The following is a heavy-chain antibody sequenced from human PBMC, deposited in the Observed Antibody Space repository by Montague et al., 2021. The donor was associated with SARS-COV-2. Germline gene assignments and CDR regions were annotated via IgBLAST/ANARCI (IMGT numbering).Heavy chain of an antibody. CDR2: IYYSGGT. CDR1: GGSISSSSYY. CDR3: ARQEYYCDRRGYGRTDWFDP. Sequence: SETLSLTCTVSGGSISSSSYYWGWIRQPPGKGLEWIGRIYYSGGTYYNPSLKSRVTISVDTSKNQFSLKLSSVTAADTAVYYCARQEYYCDRRGYGRTDWFDPWGQGTLVTVSS. J-gene: IGHJ5*02. V-gene: IGHV4-39*01. D-gene: IGHD3-22*01.